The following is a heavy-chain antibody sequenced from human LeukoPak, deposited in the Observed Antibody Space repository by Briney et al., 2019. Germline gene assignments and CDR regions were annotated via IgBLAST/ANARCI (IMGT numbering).Heavy chain of an antibody. CDR3: ARGLRYGDYGHYYGMDV. CDR2: IYYSGST. CDR1: GGSISSYY. D-gene: IGHD4-17*01. V-gene: IGHV4-59*01. J-gene: IGHJ6*02. Sequence: SETLSLTCTVSGGSISSYYRSWIRQPPGKGLEWIGYIYYSGSTNYNPSLKSRVTISVDKSKNQFSLKLKSVTAADTAVYYCARGLRYGDYGHYYGMDVWGQGTTVTVSS.